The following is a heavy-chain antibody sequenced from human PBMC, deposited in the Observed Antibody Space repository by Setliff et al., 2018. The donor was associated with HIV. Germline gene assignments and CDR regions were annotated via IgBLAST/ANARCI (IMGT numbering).Heavy chain of an antibody. V-gene: IGHV4-31*03. Sequence: SETLSLTCSVSGGSINSGHYYWSWIRHHPGKGLEWIGYIYYTGSTHFNPSLKSRVTLSIDTSKNQFSLKLSSVTAADTAVYYCARDRYAGEIDYWGQGTLVTVSS. CDR1: GGSINSGHYY. J-gene: IGHJ4*02. CDR2: IYYTGST. D-gene: IGHD3-10*01. CDR3: ARDRYAGEIDY.